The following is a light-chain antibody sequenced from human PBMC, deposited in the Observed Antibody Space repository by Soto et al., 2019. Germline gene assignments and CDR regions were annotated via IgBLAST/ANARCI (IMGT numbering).Light chain of an antibody. J-gene: IGLJ1*01. CDR3: NSFTTTNTYV. V-gene: IGLV2-14*03. CDR1: SSDVGGFDH. CDR2: DVS. Sequence: QSALTQPASVSGSPGQSITISCTGASSDVGGFDHVSWYQQHPGKVPRLLIYDVSSRPSGVSDRFSGSKSGNTASLTISWLQAEDEADYYCNSFTTTNTYVFGTGTKLTVL.